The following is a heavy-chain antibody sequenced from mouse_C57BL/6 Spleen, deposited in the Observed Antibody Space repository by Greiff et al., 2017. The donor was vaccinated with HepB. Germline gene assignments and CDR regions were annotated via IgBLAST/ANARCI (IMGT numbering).Heavy chain of an antibody. J-gene: IGHJ3*01. D-gene: IGHD2-2*01. Sequence: VQLQQSGPELVKPGASVKISCKASGYAFSSSWMNWVKQRPGKGLEWIGRIYPGDGDTNYNGKFKGKATLTADKSSSTAYMQLSILTSEDSAVYFCAEGEYYGYDVGAYWGQGTLVTVSA. V-gene: IGHV1-82*01. CDR1: GYAFSSSW. CDR3: AEGEYYGYDVGAY. CDR2: IYPGDGDT.